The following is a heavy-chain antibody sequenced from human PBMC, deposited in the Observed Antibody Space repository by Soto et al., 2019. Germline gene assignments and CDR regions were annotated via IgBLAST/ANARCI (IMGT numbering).Heavy chain of an antibody. CDR1: GFAVSSSY. Sequence: EVQLVETGGDLIQSGGSLRLSCAASGFAVSSSYMMWVRQAPGQGLECVSITYTGGSTHYADSVKGRLTVSRDESRNTLYRQMNSLSAEDTAVYYCARHPPITSDYTMDVWGQGTTVIVSS. CDR3: ARHPPITSDYTMDV. V-gene: IGHV3-53*02. D-gene: IGHD1-20*01. CDR2: TYTGGST. J-gene: IGHJ6*01.